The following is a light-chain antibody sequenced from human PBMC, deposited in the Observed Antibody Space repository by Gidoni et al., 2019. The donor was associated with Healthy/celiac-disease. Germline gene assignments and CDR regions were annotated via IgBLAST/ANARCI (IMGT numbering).Light chain of an antibody. CDR2: RSN. Sequence: GQRVTISCSGSSSNIGSNYVYWYQQLPGTAPKLLIYRSNHRPSGVPDRFSGSKSGTSASLAISGLRSEDEADYFCAAWDDSLSGVVFGGGTKLTVL. CDR3: AAWDDSLSGVV. V-gene: IGLV1-47*01. CDR1: SSNIGSNY. J-gene: IGLJ2*01.